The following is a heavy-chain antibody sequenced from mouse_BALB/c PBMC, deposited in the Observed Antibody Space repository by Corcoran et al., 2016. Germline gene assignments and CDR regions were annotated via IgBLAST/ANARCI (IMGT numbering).Heavy chain of an antibody. Sequence: QIQLVQSGPELKKPGETVKISCKDSGYTFTNYGMNWVKQAPGKGLKWMGWINTYTGEPTYADDFKGRFAFSLETSASTAYLQINNLKNEDMATYFCARGDYGSSSWFAYWGQGTLVTVSA. D-gene: IGHD1-1*01. CDR2: INTYTGEP. V-gene: IGHV9-1*02. CDR1: GYTFTNYG. CDR3: ARGDYGSSSWFAY. J-gene: IGHJ3*01.